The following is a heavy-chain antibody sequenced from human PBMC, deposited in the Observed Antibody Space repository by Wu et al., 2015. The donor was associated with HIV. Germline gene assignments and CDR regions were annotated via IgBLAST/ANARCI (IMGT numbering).Heavy chain of an antibody. CDR3: ARDLVTTSSQFYYGMDV. D-gene: IGHD2-2*01. CDR2: FDPEDGET. CDR1: GYTLSKLY. V-gene: IGHV1-24*01. J-gene: IGHJ6*02. Sequence: QDQLVQSGAEVKKPGASVKVSCKVSGYTLSKLYMHWVRQAPGKGLEWLGGFDPEDGETIYAQKFQGRVILTEDTSIDTAYMEMSSLRSEDTAVYYCARDLVTTSSQFYYGMDVWGQGTTVMVSS.